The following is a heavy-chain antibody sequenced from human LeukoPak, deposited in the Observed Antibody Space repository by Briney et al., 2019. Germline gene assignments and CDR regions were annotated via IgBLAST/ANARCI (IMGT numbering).Heavy chain of an antibody. V-gene: IGHV3-74*01. Sequence: QSGGSLRLSCAASGFTFSSYAMNWVRQAPGKGLVWVSRINSDGSSTSYADSVKGRFTISRDNAKNTLYLQMNSLRAEDTAVYYCARDPGVRTHWGYYYYYMDVWGKGTTVTVSS. J-gene: IGHJ6*03. CDR1: GFTFSSYA. CDR3: ARDPGVRTHWGYYYYYMDV. CDR2: INSDGSST. D-gene: IGHD7-27*01.